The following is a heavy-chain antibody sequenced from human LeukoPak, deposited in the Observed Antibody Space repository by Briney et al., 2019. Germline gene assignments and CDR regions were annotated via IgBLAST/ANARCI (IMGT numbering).Heavy chain of an antibody. V-gene: IGHV4-30-2*01. J-gene: IGHJ4*02. CDR1: GGSISSGGYS. CDR3: ARGAIAAAGRFDN. D-gene: IGHD6-13*01. CDR2: IYQSGTT. Sequence: SQTLSLTCAVSGGSISSGGYSWNWIRQPPGKGLEWIGCIYQSGTTYYNPSLKSRVTISVDRSKNQFSLKLSSVTAADAAVYYCARGAIAAAGRFDNWGQGTLVTVSS.